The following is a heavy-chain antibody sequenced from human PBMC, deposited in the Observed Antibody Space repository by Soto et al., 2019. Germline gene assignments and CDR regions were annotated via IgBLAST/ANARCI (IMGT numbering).Heavy chain of an antibody. J-gene: IGHJ6*03. D-gene: IGHD6-19*01. CDR3: ARDMQLAVAVYYMDV. CDR2: ISSSSSYI. CDR1: GFTFSSYS. Sequence: GGSLRLSCAASGFTFSSYSMNWVRQDPGKGLEWVSSISSSSSYIYYADSVKGRFTISRDNAKNSLYLQMNSLRAEDTAVYYCARDMQLAVAVYYMDVWGKGTTVTVSS. V-gene: IGHV3-21*01.